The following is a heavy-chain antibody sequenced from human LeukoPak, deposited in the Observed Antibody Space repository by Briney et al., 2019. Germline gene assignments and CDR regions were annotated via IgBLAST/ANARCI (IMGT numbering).Heavy chain of an antibody. CDR2: IYYSGST. V-gene: IGHV4-39*01. Sequence: SETLSLTCTVSGGSISSSSYYWGWIRQPPGKGLEWIGSIYYSGSTYYNPSLMSRVTISVDTSKNQFSLKLSSVTAADTAVYHCARHQGYRVFDYWGQGTLVTVSS. CDR3: ARHQGYRVFDY. J-gene: IGHJ4*02. CDR1: GGSISSSSYY. D-gene: IGHD5-12*01.